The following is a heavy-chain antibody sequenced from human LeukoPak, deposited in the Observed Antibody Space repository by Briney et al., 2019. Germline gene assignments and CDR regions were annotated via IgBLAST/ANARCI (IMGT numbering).Heavy chain of an antibody. V-gene: IGHV3-30*02. CDR3: AKNWATYYFDY. D-gene: IGHD3-16*01. CDR2: LQSDGNNR. Sequence: GGSLRLSCAASGFTLSRSAMHWVRHAPGKGLEWVAFLQSDGNNRYYADSVKGRFTISRDNSKNTLFLQMSSLRAEDTAVYYCAKNWATYYFDYWGQGTLVTVSS. CDR1: GFTLSRSA. J-gene: IGHJ4*02.